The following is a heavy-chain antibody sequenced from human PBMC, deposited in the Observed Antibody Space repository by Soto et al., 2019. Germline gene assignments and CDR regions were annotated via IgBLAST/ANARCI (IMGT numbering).Heavy chain of an antibody. CDR1: GFPFSTYS. CDR3: ARDSGYAFDY. V-gene: IGHV3-48*01. Sequence: ESGGGLVQPGGSLRLSCAASGFPFSTYSVNWVRQTPGRGLEWVSYLNSISGTISYADSVKGRFTISRDDAKNSLYLQMNSLRAEDTAVYYCARDSGYAFDYWGQGTLVTVSS. D-gene: IGHD6-25*01. J-gene: IGHJ4*02. CDR2: LNSISGTI.